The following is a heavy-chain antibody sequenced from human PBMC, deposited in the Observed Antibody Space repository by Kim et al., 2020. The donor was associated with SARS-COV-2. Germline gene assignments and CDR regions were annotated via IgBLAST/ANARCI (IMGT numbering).Heavy chain of an antibody. V-gene: IGHV4-39*01. D-gene: IGHD4-17*01. J-gene: IGHJ4*02. Sequence: ETLSLTCSVSGGSISTSNYYWGWIRQSPGKGLEWIGSIYYRGSTYYNPSLKSRVTISADTSKSQFSLKLTSVTAADTAVYYCARSSTTVTSRFDFWGQGILVTVSS. CDR2: IYYRGST. CDR1: GGSISTSNYY. CDR3: ARSSTTVTSRFDF.